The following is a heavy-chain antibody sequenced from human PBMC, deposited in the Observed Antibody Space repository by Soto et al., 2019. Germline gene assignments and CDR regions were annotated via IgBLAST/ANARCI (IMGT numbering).Heavy chain of an antibody. V-gene: IGHV1-69*05. CDR2: IIPIFGTA. CDR1: GGTFSSYA. J-gene: IGHJ4*02. D-gene: IGHD3-22*01. Sequence: SVKVSCKASGGTFSSYAISWVRQAPGQGLEWMGGIIPIFGTASYAQKFQGRVTMTRDTSTSTVYMELSSLRSEDTAVYYCARYCSSGYKPNKSFDYWGQGTLVTVSS. CDR3: ARYCSSGYKPNKSFDY.